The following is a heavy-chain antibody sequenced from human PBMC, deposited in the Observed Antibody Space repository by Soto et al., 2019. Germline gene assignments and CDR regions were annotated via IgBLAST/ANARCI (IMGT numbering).Heavy chain of an antibody. D-gene: IGHD3-9*01. CDR3: ARPSVRYFDWLTPGAFDI. CDR2: INAGNGNT. Sequence: GASVKVSCKASGYTFTSYAMHWVRQAPGQRLEWMGWINAGNGNTKYSQKFQGRVTITRDTSASTAYMELSSLRSEDTAVYYCARPSVRYFDWLTPGAFDIWGQGTMVTVSS. CDR1: GYTFTSYA. V-gene: IGHV1-3*01. J-gene: IGHJ3*02.